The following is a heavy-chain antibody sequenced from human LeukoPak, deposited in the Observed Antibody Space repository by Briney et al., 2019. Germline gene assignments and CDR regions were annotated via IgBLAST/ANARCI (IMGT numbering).Heavy chain of an antibody. V-gene: IGHV3-33*05. D-gene: IGHD5/OR15-5a*01. CDR3: AKDLAPGGQYDTRAHQGAVYFDA. J-gene: IGHJ5*02. CDR1: GFTFTSYG. CDR2: IAYDGTKN. Sequence: PGGSLRLSCAVSGFTFTSYGFHWVRQAPGKGLEWVAVIAYDGTKNFYADSVKGRFTISRDNSMNMVYLEMSSLRAEDTALYYCAKDLAPGGQYDTRAHQGAVYFDAWGQRTLVIVSS.